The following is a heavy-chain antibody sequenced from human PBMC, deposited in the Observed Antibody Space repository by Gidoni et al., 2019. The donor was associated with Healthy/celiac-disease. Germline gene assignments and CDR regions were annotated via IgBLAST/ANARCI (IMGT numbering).Heavy chain of an antibody. CDR2: IYYSGST. J-gene: IGHJ6*02. D-gene: IGHD4-4*01. Sequence: QLQLQESGPGLVKPSETLSLTCTVSGGSISRSSYYWGWIRQPPGKGLEWIGSIYYSGSTYYNPSLKSRVTISVDTSKNQFSLKLSSVTAADTAVYYCARSEVTTNKNGMDVWGQGTTVTVSS. CDR1: GGSISRSSYY. V-gene: IGHV4-39*01. CDR3: ARSEVTTNKNGMDV.